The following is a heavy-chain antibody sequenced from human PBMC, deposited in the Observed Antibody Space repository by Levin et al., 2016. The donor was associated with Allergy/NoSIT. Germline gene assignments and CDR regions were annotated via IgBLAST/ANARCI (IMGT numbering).Heavy chain of an antibody. CDR2: ISSSSSTI. CDR1: GFTFSSYS. J-gene: IGHJ6*03. D-gene: IGHD2-2*01. Sequence: GESLKISCAASGFTFSSYSMNWVRQAPGKGLEWVSYISSSSSTIYYADSVKGRFTISRDNAKNSLYLQMNSLRAEDTAVYYCAREDIVVVPAAIDYYYYYMDVWGKGTTVTVSS. V-gene: IGHV3-48*01. CDR3: AREDIVVVPAAIDYYYYYMDV.